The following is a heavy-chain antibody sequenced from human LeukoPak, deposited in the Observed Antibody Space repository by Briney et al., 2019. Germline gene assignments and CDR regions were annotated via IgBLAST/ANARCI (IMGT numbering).Heavy chain of an antibody. CDR3: ARRTSMIDY. J-gene: IGHJ4*02. CDR1: GGSISSSSYY. V-gene: IGHV4-39*01. D-gene: IGHD1-7*01. Sequence: SETLSLTCTVSGGSISSSSYYWGWIRQPPGKGLEWIGSIYYSGSTYYNPSLKSRVTISVDTSKNQFSLKLSSVTAADTAVYYCARRTSMIDYWGQGTLVTVSS. CDR2: IYYSGST.